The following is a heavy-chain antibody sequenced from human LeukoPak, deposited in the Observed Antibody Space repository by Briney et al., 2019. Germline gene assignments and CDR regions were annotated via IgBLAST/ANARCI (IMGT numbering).Heavy chain of an antibody. D-gene: IGHD5-18*01. V-gene: IGHV1-69*05. CDR1: GGTFSSYA. CDR2: IIPIFGAA. J-gene: IGHJ4*02. CDR3: ARVGYSYGHRAFDY. Sequence: SVKVSCKASGGTFSSYAISWVRQAPGQGLEWMGGIIPIFGAANYAQKFQGRVTITTDESTSTAYMELSSLRSEDTAVYYCARVGYSYGHRAFDYWGQGTLVTVSS.